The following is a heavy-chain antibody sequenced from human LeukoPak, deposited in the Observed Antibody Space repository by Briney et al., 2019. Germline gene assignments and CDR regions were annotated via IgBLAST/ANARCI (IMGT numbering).Heavy chain of an antibody. CDR3: ARDSHKFDSSGYYPDAFDI. V-gene: IGHV3-33*01. CDR1: GFTFSSYG. Sequence: GGSPRLSCAASGFTFSSYGMHWVRQAPGKGLEWVAVIWYDGTNKYYVDSVKGRFTISRDNAKKSLYLQMHSLRAEDTAVYYCARDSHKFDSSGYYPDAFDIWGQGTMVTVSS. D-gene: IGHD3-22*01. J-gene: IGHJ3*02. CDR2: IWYDGTNK.